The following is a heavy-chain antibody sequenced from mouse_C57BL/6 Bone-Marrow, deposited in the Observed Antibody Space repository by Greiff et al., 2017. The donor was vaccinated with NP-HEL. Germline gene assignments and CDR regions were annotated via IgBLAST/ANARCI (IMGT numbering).Heavy chain of an antibody. Sequence: VQLQQSGPELVKPGASVKISCKASGYAFSSSWMNWVKQRPGKGLEWIGRIYPGDGDTNYNGKFKGTATLTADKPSSTASMQLSSLTSEDSAVYFCARFGYFDYWGQGTTLTVSS. J-gene: IGHJ2*01. CDR3: ARFGYFDY. CDR2: IYPGDGDT. V-gene: IGHV1-82*01. CDR1: GYAFSSSW.